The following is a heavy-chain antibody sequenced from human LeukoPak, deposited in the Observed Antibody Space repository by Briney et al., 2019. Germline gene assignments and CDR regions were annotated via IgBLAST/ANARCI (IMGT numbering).Heavy chain of an antibody. V-gene: IGHV4-39*07. D-gene: IGHD6-6*01. CDR2: NYHSGST. J-gene: IGHJ4*02. Sequence: SETLSLTCTVSGGSISSSSYYWGWIRQPPGKGLEWIGSNYHSGSTYYNPSLKSRVTISVDTSKNQFSLKLSSVTAADTAVYYCARGVARSSKFHFSYYFDYWGQGTLVTVSS. CDR3: ARGVARSSKFHFSYYFDY. CDR1: GGSISSSSYY.